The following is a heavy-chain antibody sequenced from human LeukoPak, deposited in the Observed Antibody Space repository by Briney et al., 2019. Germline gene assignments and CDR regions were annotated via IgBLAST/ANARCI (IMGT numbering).Heavy chain of an antibody. CDR3: AKDFGGSGSYFCPLDY. V-gene: IGHV3-23*01. J-gene: IGHJ4*02. CDR1: RFIFDNYG. Sequence: GSLRLSCAASRFIFDNYGMTWVRQAPGKGLEWVSGISDDGYSTYYADSVKGRFTISRDNSKNTLYLHMSSLRAEDTAVYYCAKDFGGSGSYFCPLDYWGQGTLVTVSS. CDR2: ISDDGYST. D-gene: IGHD3-10*01.